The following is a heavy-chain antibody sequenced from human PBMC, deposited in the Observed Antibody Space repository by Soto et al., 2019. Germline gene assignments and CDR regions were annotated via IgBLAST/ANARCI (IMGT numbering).Heavy chain of an antibody. Sequence: PGGSLRLSCAASGFTFSSYAMSWVRQAPGKGLEWVSAISGSGGSTYYADSVKGRFTISRDNSKNTLYLQMNSLRAEDTAVYYCAKSLMERSRNHIPMAVWGKGTTVTVSS. CDR2: ISGSGGST. CDR1: GFTFSSYA. D-gene: IGHD1-1*01. CDR3: AKSLMERSRNHIPMAV. V-gene: IGHV3-23*01. J-gene: IGHJ6*04.